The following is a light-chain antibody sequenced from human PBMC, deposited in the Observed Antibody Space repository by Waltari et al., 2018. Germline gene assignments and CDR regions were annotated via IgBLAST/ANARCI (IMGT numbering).Light chain of an antibody. CDR2: GAS. Sequence: DIQMTQSPSSLSASVGAKVTITCRSSQSISEYVNWYQQKPGKATKLLIYGASSLQSGVPSRFRGSGSGTDFTLSITSLQPEDSATYYCQQSYTFGGGTKVEIK. CDR3: QQSYT. J-gene: IGKJ4*01. V-gene: IGKV1-39*01. CDR1: QSISEY.